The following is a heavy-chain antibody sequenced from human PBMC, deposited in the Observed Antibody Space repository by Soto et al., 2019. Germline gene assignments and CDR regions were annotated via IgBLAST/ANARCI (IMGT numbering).Heavy chain of an antibody. D-gene: IGHD3-9*01. CDR2: INPNSGGT. CDR3: ARVLHDILTGYYFDY. J-gene: IGHJ4*02. Sequence: ASVKVSCKASGYTFTGYYMHWVRQAPGQGLEWMGWINPNSGGTNYAQKFQGRVTMTRDTSISTAYMELSRLRSDDTAVYYCARVLHDILTGYYFDYWGQGPLVTVSS. V-gene: IGHV1-2*02. CDR1: GYTFTGYY.